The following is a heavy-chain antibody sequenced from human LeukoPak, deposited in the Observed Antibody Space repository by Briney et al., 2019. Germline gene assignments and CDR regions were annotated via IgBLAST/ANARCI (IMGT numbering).Heavy chain of an antibody. J-gene: IGHJ4*02. D-gene: IGHD6-6*01. Sequence: SETLSLTCAVYGGSFSGYYWSWIRQPPGKGLEWIGYIYYSGSTNYNPSLKTRVTISVDTSKNQFSLKLSSVTAADTAVYYCARGEYSSCDYWGQGTLVTVSS. CDR3: ARGEYSSCDY. CDR1: GGSFSGYY. V-gene: IGHV4-59*01. CDR2: IYYSGST.